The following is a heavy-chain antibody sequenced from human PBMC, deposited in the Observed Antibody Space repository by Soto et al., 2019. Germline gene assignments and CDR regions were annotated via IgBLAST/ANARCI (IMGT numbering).Heavy chain of an antibody. CDR2: IIPIFGTA. CDR3: ARDGGRHSGGIDY. V-gene: IGHV1-69*01. Sequence: QVQLVQSGAEVKKPGSSVKVSCKASGGTFSSYSINWVRQAPGQVLEWMGEIIPIFGTANYAQKFPGRVTITADESTSTAYMELSSLRSEDTAVYYCARDGGRHSGGIDYWGQGTLVTVSS. J-gene: IGHJ4*02. D-gene: IGHD1-26*01. CDR1: GGTFSSYS.